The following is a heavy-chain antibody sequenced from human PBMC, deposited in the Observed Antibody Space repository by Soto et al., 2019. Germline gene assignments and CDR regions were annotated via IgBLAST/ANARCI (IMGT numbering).Heavy chain of an antibody. Sequence: LSETLSLTCGVSGGTVASSHWWSWVRQSPSRGLEWIGNVYHTGDTNFNPSLQSRVTFSVDKSNNQFSLRLTSLTAADTAVYFCAREIVTAGGNNYFDPWGPGTLVTVSS. D-gene: IGHD2-21*02. CDR2: VYHTGDT. CDR1: GGTVASSHW. J-gene: IGHJ5*02. V-gene: IGHV4-4*02. CDR3: AREIVTAGGNNYFDP.